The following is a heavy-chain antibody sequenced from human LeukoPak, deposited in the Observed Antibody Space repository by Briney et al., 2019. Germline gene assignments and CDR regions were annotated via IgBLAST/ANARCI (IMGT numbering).Heavy chain of an antibody. V-gene: IGHV1-46*01. CDR2: INPSGGST. CDR1: GYTFTSYY. Sequence: PLASVKVSCKASGYTFTSYYMHWVRQAPGQGLEWMGVINPSGGSTSYAQKFQGRVTMTRDTSTSTVYMELSSLRSEDTAVYYCASVPTVAGTTPSYFQHWGQGTLVTVSS. J-gene: IGHJ1*01. CDR3: ASVPTVAGTTPSYFQH. D-gene: IGHD6-19*01.